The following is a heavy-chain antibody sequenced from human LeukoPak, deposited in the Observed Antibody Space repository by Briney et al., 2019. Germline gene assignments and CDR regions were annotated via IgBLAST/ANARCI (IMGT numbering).Heavy chain of an antibody. Sequence: GESLKISCKGSGYSFTNYWIGWVRQMPGKGLEWMGIIYPGDSDTRYSPSFQGQVTISADKSISTAYLQWSSLKASDTAMYYCARRGYCSTTTCYRLFDYWGQGTLATVSS. J-gene: IGHJ4*02. CDR2: IYPGDSDT. CDR3: ARRGYCSTTTCYRLFDY. V-gene: IGHV5-51*01. CDR1: GYSFTNYW. D-gene: IGHD2-2*01.